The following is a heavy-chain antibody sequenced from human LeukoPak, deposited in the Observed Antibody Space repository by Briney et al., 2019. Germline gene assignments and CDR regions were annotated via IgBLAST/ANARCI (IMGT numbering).Heavy chain of an antibody. Sequence: PGGSLRLSCTASRFTFTNAWMNWVRQAPGKGLEWVGRIKSKGDGETTDYAAPVKGRFTMPRDDSKATLYLQMNSLKAEDTAVYYCTTDLGLTMIRGVIVYWGQGALVTVSS. CDR3: TTDLGLTMIRGVIVY. V-gene: IGHV3-15*01. J-gene: IGHJ4*02. CDR2: IKSKGDGETT. CDR1: RFTFTNAW. D-gene: IGHD3-10*01.